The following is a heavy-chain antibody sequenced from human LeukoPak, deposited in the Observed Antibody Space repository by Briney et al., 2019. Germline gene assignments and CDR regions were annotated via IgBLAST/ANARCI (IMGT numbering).Heavy chain of an antibody. CDR1: GLTFSSYA. V-gene: IGHV3-23*01. J-gene: IGHJ4*02. CDR3: APDLRGSAWSLDY. Sequence: GGSLRLSCAASGLTFSSYAMSWVRQAPGKGLEWVSGIGGGGGSTSYADSVKGRFTISRDNSKNTLYLQMNSLRAEDTAVYYCAPDLRGSAWSLDYWGQGTLVTVSS. CDR2: IGGGGGST. D-gene: IGHD6-13*01.